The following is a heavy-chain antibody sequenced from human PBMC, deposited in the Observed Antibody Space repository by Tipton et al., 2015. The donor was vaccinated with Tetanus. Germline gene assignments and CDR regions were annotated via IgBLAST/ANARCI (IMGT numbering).Heavy chain of an antibody. CDR3: ARDRISNYRDAFEI. CDR2: ISYSGST. CDR1: GGSINNYY. Sequence: TLSLTCTVSGGSINNYYWSWIRQPPGKGLEWIGYISYSGSTNSNPSLKSRVTMSVDKSKNQFSLKLSSVTAADTAVYYCARDRISNYRDAFEIWGQGTMVTVSS. D-gene: IGHD3-3*02. V-gene: IGHV4-59*12. J-gene: IGHJ3*02.